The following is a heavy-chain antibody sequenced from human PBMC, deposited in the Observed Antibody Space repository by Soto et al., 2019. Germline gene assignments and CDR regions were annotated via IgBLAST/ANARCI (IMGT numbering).Heavy chain of an antibody. Sequence: QVQLEQSGGEVKKPGSSVKVSCKASGVTFSKFIMTWVRQAPGLGLEWVGGIIPIFGTANYAQKFQGLVTMAADESTRTSYLEESNLRSEDTAVYYFAKVRYSSPMGYYYGMDVWGQGTAVTVSS. CDR1: GVTFSKFI. D-gene: IGHD6-19*01. J-gene: IGHJ6*02. V-gene: IGHV1-69*01. CDR2: IIPIFGTA. CDR3: AKVRYSSPMGYYYGMDV.